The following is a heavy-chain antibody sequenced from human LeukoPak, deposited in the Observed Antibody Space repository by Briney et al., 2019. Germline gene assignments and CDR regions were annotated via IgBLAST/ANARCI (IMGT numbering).Heavy chain of an antibody. CDR2: ISYDGSNK. CDR3: ASPSHTAMVDY. J-gene: IGHJ4*02. D-gene: IGHD5-18*01. CDR1: GFTFSSCA. V-gene: IGHV3-30*04. Sequence: GGSLRLSCAASGFTFSSCAMHWVRQAPGKGLEWVAVISYDGSNKYYADSVKGRFTISRDNSKNTLYLQMNSLRAEDTAVYYCASPSHTAMVDYWGQGTLVTVSS.